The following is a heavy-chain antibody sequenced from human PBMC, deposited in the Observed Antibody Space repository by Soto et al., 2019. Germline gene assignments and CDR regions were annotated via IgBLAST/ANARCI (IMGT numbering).Heavy chain of an antibody. CDR3: ARANYYDSSGYYFRFDY. V-gene: IGHV1-69*06. Sequence: QVQLVQSGAEVKKPGSSVKVSCKASGGTFSSYAISWVRQAPGQGLEWMGGIIPIFGTANYAQKFQGRVTIPADKSTSTAYMELSSLRSEDTAVYYCARANYYDSSGYYFRFDYWGQGTLVTVSS. D-gene: IGHD3-22*01. CDR2: IIPIFGTA. J-gene: IGHJ4*02. CDR1: GGTFSSYA.